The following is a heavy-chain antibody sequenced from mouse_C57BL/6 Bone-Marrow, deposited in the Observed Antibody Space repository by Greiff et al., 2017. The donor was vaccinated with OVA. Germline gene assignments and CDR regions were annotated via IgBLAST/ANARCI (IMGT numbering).Heavy chain of an antibody. CDR1: GYTFTDYY. Sequence: VQLQQSGAELVRPGASVKLSCKASGYTFTDYYINWVKQRPGQGLEWIARIYPGSGNTYYNEKFKGKATLTAEKSSSTAYMQLSSLTSEDSAVYFCARYTSVVATRKYAMDYWGQGTSVTVSS. V-gene: IGHV1-76*01. D-gene: IGHD1-1*01. J-gene: IGHJ4*01. CDR3: ARYTSVVATRKYAMDY. CDR2: IYPGSGNT.